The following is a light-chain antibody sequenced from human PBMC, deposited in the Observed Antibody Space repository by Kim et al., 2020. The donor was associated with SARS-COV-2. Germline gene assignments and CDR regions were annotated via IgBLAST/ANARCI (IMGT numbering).Light chain of an antibody. Sequence: QSALTQPASVSGSPGQSITISCTGTSSDVGVYEYVSWYQQHPGKAPKLMIFDVNNRPSGVSNRFSGSKSGNTASLTISGLQAEDEADYYCSSYTTSGTPVFGGGTQLTVL. CDR2: DVN. CDR3: SSYTTSGTPV. V-gene: IGLV2-14*03. J-gene: IGLJ2*01. CDR1: SSDVGVYEY.